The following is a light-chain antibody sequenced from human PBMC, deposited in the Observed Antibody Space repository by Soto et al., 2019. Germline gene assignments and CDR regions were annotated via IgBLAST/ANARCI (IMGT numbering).Light chain of an antibody. CDR2: DAS. CDR3: QQYGDSYS. V-gene: IGKV1-5*01. Sequence: DIQMTQSPSTLSASVGDRVTITCRASHDLGKWLAWYQQKPGKAPKLLVYDASNLHGGVPSRFSGSGSGTHFTLTISGLQPDAFGTYYCQQYGDSYSFGQGTAVGI. CDR1: HDLGKW. J-gene: IGKJ2*01.